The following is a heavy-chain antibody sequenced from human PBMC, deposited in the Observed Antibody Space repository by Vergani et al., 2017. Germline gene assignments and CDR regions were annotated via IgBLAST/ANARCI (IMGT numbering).Heavy chain of an antibody. J-gene: IGHJ4*02. CDR2: INHSGST. Sequence: QVQLQQWGAGLLKPSETLSLTCAVYGGSFSGYYWSWIRQPPGKGLEWIGEINHSGSTNHNPSLKSRVTISVDTSKNQFSLKLRSATAAGTAEYYCTRARVIQLWLRSYYFDDWGEGRLVTVSS. V-gene: IGHV4-34*01. D-gene: IGHD5-18*01. CDR3: TRARVIQLWLRSYYFDD. CDR1: GGSFSGYY.